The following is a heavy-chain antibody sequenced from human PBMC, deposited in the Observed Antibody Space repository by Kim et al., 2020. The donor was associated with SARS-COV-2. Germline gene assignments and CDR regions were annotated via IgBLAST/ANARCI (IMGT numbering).Heavy chain of an antibody. J-gene: IGHJ4*02. Sequence: SETLSLTCAVYGGSFSGYYWSWIRQPPGKGLEWIGEINHSGSTNYNPSLKSRVTISVDTSKNQFSLKLSSVTAADTAVYYCARDGLGGFDYWGQGTLVTVSS. D-gene: IGHD3-16*01. V-gene: IGHV4-34*01. CDR2: INHSGST. CDR1: GGSFSGYY. CDR3: ARDGLGGFDY.